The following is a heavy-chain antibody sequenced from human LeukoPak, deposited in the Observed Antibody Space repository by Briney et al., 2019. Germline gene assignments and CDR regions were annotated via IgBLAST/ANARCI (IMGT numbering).Heavy chain of an antibody. V-gene: IGHV3-23*01. CDR1: GFTFSSYG. D-gene: IGHD1-26*01. CDR2: ISGSGGST. CDR3: AKDPGWEPLVDY. J-gene: IGHJ4*02. Sequence: QPGGSLRLSCAASGFTFSSYGMSWVRQAPGKGLEWVSAISGSGGSTYYADSVKGRFTISRDNSKNTLYLQMNSLRAEDTAVYYCAKDPGWEPLVDYWGQGTLVTVSS.